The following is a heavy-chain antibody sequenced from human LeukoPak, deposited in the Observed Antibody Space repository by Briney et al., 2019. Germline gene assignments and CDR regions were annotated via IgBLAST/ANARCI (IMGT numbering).Heavy chain of an antibody. Sequence: PGGSLRLSCAASGFTFSSYAMSWVRQAPGRGLEWVSATSGSGGSTYYADSVKGRFTISRDNSKNTLYLQMNSLRAEDTAVYYCAKGSSYSGSYQPMYYFDYWGQGTLVTVSS. D-gene: IGHD1-26*01. CDR2: TSGSGGST. CDR3: AKGSSYSGSYQPMYYFDY. CDR1: GFTFSSYA. V-gene: IGHV3-23*01. J-gene: IGHJ4*02.